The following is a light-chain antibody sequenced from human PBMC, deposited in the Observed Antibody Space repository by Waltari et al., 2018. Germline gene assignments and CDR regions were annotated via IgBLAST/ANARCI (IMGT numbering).Light chain of an antibody. CDR1: QSVSSSY. CDR3: QQYGSSPLYT. V-gene: IGKV3-20*01. CDR2: GAS. J-gene: IGKJ2*01. Sequence: CRASQSVSSSYLAWYQQKPGQAPRLLIYGASSRATGIPDRFSGSGSGTDFSLTISRLEPEDFAMYYCQQYGSSPLYTFGQGTKLEIK.